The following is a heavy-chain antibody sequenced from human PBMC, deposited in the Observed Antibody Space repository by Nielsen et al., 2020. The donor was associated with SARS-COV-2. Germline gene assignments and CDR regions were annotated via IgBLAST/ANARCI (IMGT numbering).Heavy chain of an antibody. V-gene: IGHV3-33*01. Sequence: GESLKISCAASGFTFSSYGMHWVRQAPGKGLEWVAVIWYDGSNKYYADSVKGRFTISRDNSKNTLYLQMNSLRAEDTAVYYCARDLDTDWRLDYYYYYGMDVWGQGTTVTVSS. CDR2: IWYDGSNK. CDR3: ARDLDTDWRLDYYYYYGMDV. D-gene: IGHD3/OR15-3a*01. CDR1: GFTFSSYG. J-gene: IGHJ6*02.